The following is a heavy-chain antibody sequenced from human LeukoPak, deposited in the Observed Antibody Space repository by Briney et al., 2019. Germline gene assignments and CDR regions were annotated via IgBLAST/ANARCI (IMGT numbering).Heavy chain of an antibody. CDR3: ARGARITMVRGVIITDYFDY. D-gene: IGHD3-10*01. V-gene: IGHV4-31*03. Sequence: SETLSLTCTVSGGSISSGGYYWSWIRQHPGKGLEWIGYIYYGGSTYYNPSLKSRVTISVDTSKNQFSLKLSSVTAADTAVYYCARGARITMVRGVIITDYFDYWGQGTLVTVSS. J-gene: IGHJ4*02. CDR1: GGSISSGGYY. CDR2: IYYGGST.